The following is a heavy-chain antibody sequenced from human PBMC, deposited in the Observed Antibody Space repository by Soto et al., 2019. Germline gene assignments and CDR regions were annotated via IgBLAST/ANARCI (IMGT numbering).Heavy chain of an antibody. CDR2: IIPIFGTA. Sequence: SSVKVSCKASGGTFSSYAISWVRQAPGQGLEWMGGIIPIFGTANYAQKFQGRVTITADESTSTAYMELSSLRSEDTAVYYCARRIEAAGLAYYYEGMDVWCQGNTVTGSS. V-gene: IGHV1-69*13. CDR1: GGTFSSYA. D-gene: IGHD6-13*01. J-gene: IGHJ6*02. CDR3: ARRIEAAGLAYYYEGMDV.